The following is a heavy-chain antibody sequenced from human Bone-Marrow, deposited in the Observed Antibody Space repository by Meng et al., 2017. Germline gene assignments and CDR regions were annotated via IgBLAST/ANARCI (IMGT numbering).Heavy chain of an antibody. CDR1: GYTFTGYV. CDR3: AVVSAAMWV. V-gene: IGHV1-8*01. D-gene: IGHD2-2*01. J-gene: IGHJ4*02. CDR2: MNTNSGNT. Sequence: ASVKVSCKASGYTFTGYVINWVRQATGQGLGWMGWMNTNSGNTGYAQKFQGRVTITRNTSISTAYMELSSLRSEGTAVYYCAVVSAAMWVWGQGTLVTVSS.